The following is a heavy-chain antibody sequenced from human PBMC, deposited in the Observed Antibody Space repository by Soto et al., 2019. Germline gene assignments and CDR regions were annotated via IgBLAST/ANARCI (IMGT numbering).Heavy chain of an antibody. D-gene: IGHD6-13*01. Sequence: PSETLSLTCTVSGGSISSYYWSWIRHPPGKGLEWIGYIYYSGSTNYNPSLKSRVTISVDTSKNQFSLKLSSVTAADTAVYYCASSPLLEPGINWFAPWGQGTLVLVSS. J-gene: IGHJ5*02. V-gene: IGHV4-59*01. CDR3: ASSPLLEPGINWFAP. CDR1: GGSISSYY. CDR2: IYYSGST.